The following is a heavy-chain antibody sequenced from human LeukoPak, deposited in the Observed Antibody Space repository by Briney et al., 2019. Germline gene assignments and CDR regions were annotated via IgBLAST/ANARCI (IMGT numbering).Heavy chain of an antibody. CDR1: GYTLTELS. D-gene: IGHD2-2*01. J-gene: IGHJ3*02. V-gene: IGHV1-69*05. CDR3: ARPLEPILGYCSSTSCYPAAFDI. CDR2: IIPIFGTA. Sequence: ASVKVSCKVSGYTLTELSMHWVRQAPGQGLEWMGGIIPIFGTANYAQKFQGRVTITTDESTSTAYMELSSLRSEDTAVYYCARPLEPILGYCSSTSCYPAAFDIWGQGTMVTVSS.